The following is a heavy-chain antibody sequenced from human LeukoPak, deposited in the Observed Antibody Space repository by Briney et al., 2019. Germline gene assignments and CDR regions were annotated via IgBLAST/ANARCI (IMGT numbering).Heavy chain of an antibody. D-gene: IGHD3-22*01. CDR2: IDYSGST. V-gene: IGHV4-39*07. CDR3: ARESHRWGYYDSSGYLDY. CDR1: GGSISSSSYY. J-gene: IGHJ4*02. Sequence: PSETLSLTCTVSGGSISSSSYYWGWIRQPPGKGLEWIGTIDYSGSTYYNPSLKSRVTISVDTSQNQFSLKLSSVTAADTAVYYCARESHRWGYYDSSGYLDYWGQGTLVTVSS.